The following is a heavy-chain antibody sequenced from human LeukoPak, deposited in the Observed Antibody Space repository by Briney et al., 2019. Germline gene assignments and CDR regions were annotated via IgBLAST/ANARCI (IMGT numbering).Heavy chain of an antibody. J-gene: IGHJ4*02. D-gene: IGHD3-16*01. CDR1: GFTFSSYW. Sequence: GGSLRLSCAASGFTFSSYWMSWVRQAPGKGLEWVANIKQDGSEKYYVDSVKGRFTISRDNAKNSLSLQMNSLRAEDTAVYYCARLGMGYYFDYWGQGTLVTVSS. CDR3: ARLGMGYYFDY. CDR2: IKQDGSEK. V-gene: IGHV3-7*01.